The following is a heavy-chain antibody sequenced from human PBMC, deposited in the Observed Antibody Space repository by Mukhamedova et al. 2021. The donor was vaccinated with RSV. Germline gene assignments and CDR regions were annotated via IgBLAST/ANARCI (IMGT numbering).Heavy chain of an antibody. Sequence: EKGLEWIGEINHSGSTNYNPSLKSRVTISVDTSKNQFSLKLSSVTAADTAVYYCARGPWGEMATIRRFDPWGQGTLVTVSS. J-gene: IGHJ5*02. CDR2: INHSGST. V-gene: IGHV4-34*01. CDR3: ARGPWGEMATIRRFDP. D-gene: IGHD5-24*01.